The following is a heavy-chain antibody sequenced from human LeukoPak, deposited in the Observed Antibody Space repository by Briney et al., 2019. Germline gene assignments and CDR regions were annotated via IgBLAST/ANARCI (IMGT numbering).Heavy chain of an antibody. V-gene: IGHV4-34*01. Sequence: SETLSLTCAVYGGSFSGYYWSWIRQPPGKGLEWIGEINHSGSTNYNPSLKSRVTISVDTSKNQFSLKLSSVTAADTAVYYCARRQPYYYDSSGYHRRFYFDYWGQGTLVTVSS. CDR2: INHSGST. J-gene: IGHJ4*02. D-gene: IGHD3-22*01. CDR1: GGSFSGYY. CDR3: ARRQPYYYDSSGYHRRFYFDY.